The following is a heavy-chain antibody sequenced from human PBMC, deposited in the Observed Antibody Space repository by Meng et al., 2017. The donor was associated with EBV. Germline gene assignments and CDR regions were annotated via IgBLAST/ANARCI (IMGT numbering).Heavy chain of an antibody. V-gene: IGHV1-8*01. Sequence: QVQLVQAGHEVKKPGAPLKVSSKASGNTLTSYDINWVRQATGQGLEWMGWMNPNSGNTGYAQKFQGRVTMTRNTSISTAYMELSSLRSEDTAVYYCARGVGTIFGVVIKNWFDPWGQGTLVTVSS. CDR1: GNTLTSYD. CDR3: ARGVGTIFGVVIKNWFDP. D-gene: IGHD3-3*01. CDR2: MNPNSGNT. J-gene: IGHJ5*02.